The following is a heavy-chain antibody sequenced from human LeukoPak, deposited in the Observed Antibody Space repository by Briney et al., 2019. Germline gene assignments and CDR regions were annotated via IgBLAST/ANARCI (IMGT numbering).Heavy chain of an antibody. CDR3: AKGVRITMVRGAFDI. CDR2: ISWNSGSI. CDR1: GFTFSSYG. Sequence: PGGSLRLSCAASGFTFSSYGMSWVRQAPGKGLEWVSGISWNSGSIGYADSVKGRFTISRDNAKNSLYLQMNSLRAEDTALYYCAKGVRITMVRGAFDIWGQGTMVTVSS. J-gene: IGHJ3*02. V-gene: IGHV3-9*01. D-gene: IGHD3-10*01.